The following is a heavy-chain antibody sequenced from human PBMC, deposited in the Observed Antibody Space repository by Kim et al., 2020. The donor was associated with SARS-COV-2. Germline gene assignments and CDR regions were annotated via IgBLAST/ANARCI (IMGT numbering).Heavy chain of an antibody. CDR3: ARESRAGTAMVRGARAQFDP. CDR2: INTSGGST. J-gene: IGHJ5*02. Sequence: ASVKVSCKASGYTLTNYYMHWVRQAPGQGLEWMGVINTSGGSTVYAQKLQGRVTMIRDTSTSTVYMELSSLRSEDTAVYYCARESRAGTAMVRGARAQFDPWGQGTLVTVSS. D-gene: IGHD3-10*01. CDR1: GYTLTNYY. V-gene: IGHV1-46*01.